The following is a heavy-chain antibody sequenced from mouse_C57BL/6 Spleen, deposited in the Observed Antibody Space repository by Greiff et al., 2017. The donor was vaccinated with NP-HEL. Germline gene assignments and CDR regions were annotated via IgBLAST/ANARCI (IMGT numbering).Heavy chain of an antibody. Sequence: QVQLQQSGAELMKPGASVKLSCKATGYTFTGYWIAWVKQRPGHGLEWIGEILPGSGSTNYNEKFKGKATFTADTSSNTAYMQLSSLTTEDAAIYYCAREDTVVASGDFAYWGQGTLVTVSA. CDR2: ILPGSGST. CDR1: GYTFTGYW. J-gene: IGHJ3*01. D-gene: IGHD1-1*01. V-gene: IGHV1-9*01. CDR3: AREDTVVASGDFAY.